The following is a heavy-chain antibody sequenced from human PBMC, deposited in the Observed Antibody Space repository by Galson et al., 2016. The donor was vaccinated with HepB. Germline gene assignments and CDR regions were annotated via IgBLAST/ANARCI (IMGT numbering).Heavy chain of an antibody. CDR3: ARGYYNAMDV. J-gene: IGHJ6*02. Sequence: SLRLSCAASGFSLSSYGMQWVRQAPGKGLEWVAVLMHVGGEKDYGDSVTGRFTISRDDSNNTLHLQMNSLRGDDTAVYYCARGYYNAMDVWGQGATVTVSS. CDR1: GFSLSSYG. V-gene: IGHV3-30-3*01. CDR2: LMHVGGEK.